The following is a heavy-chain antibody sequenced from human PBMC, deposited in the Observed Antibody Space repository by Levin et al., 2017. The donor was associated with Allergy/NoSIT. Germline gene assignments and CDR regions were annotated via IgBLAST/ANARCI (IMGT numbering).Heavy chain of an antibody. V-gene: IGHV3-23*01. J-gene: IGHJ4*02. CDR1: GFTFSSHA. D-gene: IGHD6-19*01. CDR3: AQGGSGSVAGKFAF. Sequence: LAGGSLRLSCAASGFTFSSHAMSWVRQAPGRGLEWVSVTSGNGDRTYDADSVKGRFTISRDNTRNTLYLQMNSLRADDTAIYYCAQGGSGSVAGKFAFWGQGTLVTVSS. CDR2: TSGNGDRT.